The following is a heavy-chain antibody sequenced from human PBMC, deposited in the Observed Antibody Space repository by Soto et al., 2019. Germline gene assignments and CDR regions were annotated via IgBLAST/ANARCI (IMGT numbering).Heavy chain of an antibody. CDR1: GGSIRSNGYS. CDR2: IYYNGST. D-gene: IGHD6-6*01. J-gene: IGHJ5*01. Sequence: SETLSLTCTVSGGSIRSNGYSWNWIRQHPGKGLEWIGYIYYNGSTYYNPSLKSRLTISIDTSQNLFSLKLSSVTAADTAVYFCAREEAVRLERRFDSWGQGTLVTSPQ. V-gene: IGHV4-31*03. CDR3: AREEAVRLERRFDS.